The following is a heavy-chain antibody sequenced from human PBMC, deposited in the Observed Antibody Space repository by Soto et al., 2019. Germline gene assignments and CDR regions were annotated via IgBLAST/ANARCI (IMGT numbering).Heavy chain of an antibody. J-gene: IGHJ4*02. V-gene: IGHV3-49*04. CDR3: AKDFSTSRLGFDY. Sequence: GGSLKLSCSTSGFSFGDFALSWVRQAPGRGLEWVGIIRGNTYDGRTAYAASVKGRFTISKDESNSIAYLQMDSLKSEDTGMYYCAKDFSTSRLGFDYWGLGTLVTVSS. CDR1: GFSFGDFA. CDR2: IRGNTYDGRT.